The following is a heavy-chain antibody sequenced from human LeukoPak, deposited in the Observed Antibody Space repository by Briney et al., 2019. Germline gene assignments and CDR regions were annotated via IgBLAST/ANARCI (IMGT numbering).Heavy chain of an antibody. CDR3: ARGRPVDY. CDR1: GFTFSTYA. J-gene: IGHJ4*02. Sequence: GGSLRLSCAASGFTFSTYAMNWVRQAPGKGLDWVSGISATGGSTYYADSVKGRFTISRDNAKNSLFLQMNSLRAEDTAVYFCARGRPVDYWGQGTLVTVSS. V-gene: IGHV3-23*01. CDR2: ISATGGST.